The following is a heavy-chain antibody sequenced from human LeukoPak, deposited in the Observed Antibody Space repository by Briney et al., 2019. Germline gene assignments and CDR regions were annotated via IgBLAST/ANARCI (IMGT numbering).Heavy chain of an antibody. V-gene: IGHV3-48*01. CDR3: AIDYGDNEVDY. CDR2: ISSSSSTI. CDR1: GFTFSSYS. Sequence: PGGSLRLSCAAYGFTFSSYSMNLVRQAPGKGLEWVSYISSSSSTIYYADSVKGRFTISRDNAKNSLYLQMNSLRAEDTAVYYCAIDYGDNEVDYWGQGTMVTVSS. J-gene: IGHJ4*02. D-gene: IGHD4-17*01.